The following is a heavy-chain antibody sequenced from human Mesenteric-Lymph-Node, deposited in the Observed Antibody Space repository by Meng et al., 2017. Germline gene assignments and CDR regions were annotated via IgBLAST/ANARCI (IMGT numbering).Heavy chain of an antibody. J-gene: IGHJ3*02. Sequence: ASVKVSCKASGYTFTSYGISWVRQAPGQGLEWMGWISAYNGNTNYAQKLQGRVTITADKSTSTAYMELSSLRSEDTAVYYCAREDSGSSSGGAFDIWGQGTTVTVSS. V-gene: IGHV1-18*01. D-gene: IGHD1-26*01. CDR1: GYTFTSYG. CDR3: AREDSGSSSGGAFDI. CDR2: ISAYNGNT.